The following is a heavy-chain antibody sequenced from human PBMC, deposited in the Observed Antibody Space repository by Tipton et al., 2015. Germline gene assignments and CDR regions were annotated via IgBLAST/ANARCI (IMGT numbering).Heavy chain of an antibody. Sequence: SLRLSCEASGITFSTYWMSWVRQAPGKGLEWVGQISKDGSEKYYLDSMKGRFTISRDNAKNTLFLQMNNLRAEDTAVYYCARDMDPIMVIEKYDYWGQGTLVTVSS. CDR1: GITFSTYW. CDR3: ARDMDPIMVIEKYDY. V-gene: IGHV3-7*01. J-gene: IGHJ4*02. D-gene: IGHD2-21*01. CDR2: ISKDGSEK.